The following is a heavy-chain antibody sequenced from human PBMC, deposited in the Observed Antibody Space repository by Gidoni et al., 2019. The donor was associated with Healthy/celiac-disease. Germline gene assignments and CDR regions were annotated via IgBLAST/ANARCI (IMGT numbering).Heavy chain of an antibody. V-gene: IGHV4-59*01. CDR2: IYYSGST. CDR1: GGSISSYY. D-gene: IGHD3-10*01. Sequence: QVQLQESGPGLVKPSETLSLTCTVSGGSISSYYWSWIRQPPGKGLEWIGYIYYSGSTNYNPSLKSRVTISVDTSKNQFSLKLSSVTAADTAVYYCARAGPATMVRGVIITKHYYYGMDVWGQGTTVTVSS. J-gene: IGHJ6*02. CDR3: ARAGPATMVRGVIITKHYYYGMDV.